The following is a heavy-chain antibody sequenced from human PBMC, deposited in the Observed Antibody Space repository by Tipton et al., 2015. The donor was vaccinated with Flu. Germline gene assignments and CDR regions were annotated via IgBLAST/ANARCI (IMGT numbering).Heavy chain of an antibody. CDR2: IHPADSET. V-gene: IGHV5-51*01. CDR3: ARSVSGFFRFDP. CDR1: GYSFNSYW. D-gene: IGHD3-3*01. Sequence: QLVQSGAGVKKPGESLKISCKASGYSFNSYWIGWVRQMPGKGLELMGVIHPADSETRYSPSFQGRVTFSVDKSITTAYLQWTSLKASDTAMYYCARSVSGFFRFDPWGQGTLVTVSS. J-gene: IGHJ5*02.